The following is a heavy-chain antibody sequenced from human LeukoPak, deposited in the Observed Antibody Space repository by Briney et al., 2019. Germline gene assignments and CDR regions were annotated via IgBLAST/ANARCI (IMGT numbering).Heavy chain of an antibody. V-gene: IGHV4-4*02. CDR2: IYHSGST. Sequence: PSETLSLTCAVSGGSISSSNWWSWVRQPPGKGLEWIGEIYHSGSTNYNPSLKSRVTISVDKSKNQFSLKLSSVTAEDTAVYYCAREGGHDYGDQTWARYFDLWGRGTLVTVSS. J-gene: IGHJ2*01. CDR1: GGSISSSNW. D-gene: IGHD4-17*01. CDR3: AREGGHDYGDQTWARYFDL.